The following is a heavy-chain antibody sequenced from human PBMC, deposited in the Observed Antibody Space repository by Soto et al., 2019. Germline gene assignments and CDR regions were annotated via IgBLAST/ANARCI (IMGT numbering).Heavy chain of an antibody. CDR1: GGSISSGAYY. V-gene: IGHV4-31*03. CDR2: ISNSGST. Sequence: QVQLQESGPGLVEPSQTLSLTCTVSGGSISSGAYYWSWIRQHPGKGLEWIAYISNSGSTYNTPSLKSRLTTSVDTSKKQLSLKLNSVTAADTAVYYCARASTMVRQKRYFDLWGRGTLVTVSS. CDR3: ARASTMVRQKRYFDL. D-gene: IGHD3-10*01. J-gene: IGHJ2*01.